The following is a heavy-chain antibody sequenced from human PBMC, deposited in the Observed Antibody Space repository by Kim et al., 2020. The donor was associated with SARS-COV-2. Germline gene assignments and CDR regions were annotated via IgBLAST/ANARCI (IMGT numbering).Heavy chain of an antibody. D-gene: IGHD3-22*01. V-gene: IGHV7-4-1*02. CDR2: INTNTGNP. Sequence: ASVKVSCKASGYTFTSYAMNWVRQAPGQGLEWMGWINTNTGNPTYAQGFTGRFVFSLDTSVSTAYLQISSLKAEDTAVYYCARAEDYYDSSGYYDLDYWGQGTLVTVSS. CDR1: GYTFTSYA. CDR3: ARAEDYYDSSGYYDLDY. J-gene: IGHJ4*02.